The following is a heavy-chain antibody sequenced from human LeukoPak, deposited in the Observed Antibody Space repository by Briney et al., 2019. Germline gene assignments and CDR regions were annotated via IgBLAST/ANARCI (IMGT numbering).Heavy chain of an antibody. D-gene: IGHD2-2*02. CDR3: VRDGHRLYDYYYYYMDV. CDR1: GYTFTSYD. Sequence: ASVKVSCKASGYTFTSYDINWVRQATGQGLEWMGWMNPNSGNTGYAQKFQGRVTMTRNTSISTAYMELSSLRSDDTAVYYCVRDGHRLYDYYYYYMDVWGKGTTVTVSS. CDR2: MNPNSGNT. J-gene: IGHJ6*03. V-gene: IGHV1-8*01.